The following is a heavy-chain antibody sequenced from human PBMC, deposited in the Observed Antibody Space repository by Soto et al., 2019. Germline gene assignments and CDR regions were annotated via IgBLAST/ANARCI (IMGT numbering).Heavy chain of an antibody. CDR2: IIPIFGTA. CDR1: GGTFSSYA. V-gene: IGHV1-69*13. CDR3: ARVRGDGYIYYGMDV. D-gene: IGHD3-10*01. Sequence: SVKVSCKASGGTFSSYAISWVRRAPGQGLEWMGGIIPIFGTANYAQKFQGRVTITADESTSTAYMELSSLRSEDTAVYYCARVRGDGYIYYGMDVWGQGTTVTVSS. J-gene: IGHJ6*02.